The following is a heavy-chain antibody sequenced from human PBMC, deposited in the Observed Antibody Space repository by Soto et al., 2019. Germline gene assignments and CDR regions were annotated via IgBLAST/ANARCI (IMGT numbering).Heavy chain of an antibody. J-gene: IGHJ4*02. CDR3: ARIRGDDSSGYYWGY. Sequence: QVTLKESGPVLVKPTETLTLTCTVSGFSLSNARMGVSWIRHPPGKALDWLAHLFSNDEHSYSTSLKSRLTISKDTSKSQVVLTMTNMDPVDTATYYCARIRGDDSSGYYWGYWGQGTLVTVSS. CDR1: GFSLSNARMG. CDR2: LFSNDEH. D-gene: IGHD3-22*01. V-gene: IGHV2-26*01.